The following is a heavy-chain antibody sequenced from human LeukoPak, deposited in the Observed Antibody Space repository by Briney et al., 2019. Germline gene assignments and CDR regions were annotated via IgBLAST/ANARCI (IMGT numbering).Heavy chain of an antibody. CDR2: ISGSSTTI. J-gene: IGHJ4*02. D-gene: IGHD2-2*01. CDR3: ARDVLSYGDSGVDY. Sequence: GGSLRLSSAASGFTFSSYTMTWVRQAPGKGLEWVSYISGSSTTIYYADSVKGRFTISRDNAKNSLYLQMNSLRDEDTAVYYCARDVLSYGDSGVDYWGQGTLVTVSS. CDR1: GFTFSSYT. V-gene: IGHV3-48*02.